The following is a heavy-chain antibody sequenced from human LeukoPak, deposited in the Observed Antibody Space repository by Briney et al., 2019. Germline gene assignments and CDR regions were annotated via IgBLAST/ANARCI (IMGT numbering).Heavy chain of an antibody. CDR1: GFTFSSNW. CDR2: IKQDGSET. V-gene: IGHV3-7*01. CDR3: AKYTGYYFDY. Sequence: PGGSLRLSCAAPGFTFSSNWMSWVRQAPGKGLEWLAKIKQDGSETCHMDSVKGRFTISRDNAKNSLYLQMNSLRAEDTAVYYCAKYTGYYFDYWGQGILVTVPS. D-gene: IGHD2-2*02. J-gene: IGHJ4*02.